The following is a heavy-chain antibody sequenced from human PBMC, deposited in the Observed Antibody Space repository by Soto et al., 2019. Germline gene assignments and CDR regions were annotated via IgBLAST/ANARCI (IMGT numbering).Heavy chain of an antibody. D-gene: IGHD5-12*01. CDR3: AREGSYSAYNFAHGIQLWSFDF. CDR2: IFSSGST. J-gene: IGHJ4*02. V-gene: IGHV4-4*07. CDR1: GGSINTFY. Sequence: SETLSLTCTVSGGSINTFYWSWVRQPAGKGLEWIGRIFSSGSTSFNPSLESRVAMSVDTSKNHFSLNLSSVTAADMAVYYCAREGSYSAYNFAHGIQLWSFDFLGQGALVTVSS.